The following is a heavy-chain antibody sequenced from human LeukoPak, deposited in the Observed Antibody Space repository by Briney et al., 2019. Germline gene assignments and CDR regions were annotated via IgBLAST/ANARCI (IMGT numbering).Heavy chain of an antibody. CDR2: IWYDGSNK. CDR3: ARAPDYYDSSGYYEV. J-gene: IGHJ4*02. D-gene: IGHD3-22*01. V-gene: IGHV3-33*01. CDR1: GFTFSSYG. Sequence: GGSLRLSCAASGFTFSSYGMHWVRQAPGKGLEWVAVIWYDGSNKYCADSVKGRFTISRDNSKNTLYLQMNSLRAEDTAVYYCARAPDYYDSSGYYEVWGQGTLVTVSS.